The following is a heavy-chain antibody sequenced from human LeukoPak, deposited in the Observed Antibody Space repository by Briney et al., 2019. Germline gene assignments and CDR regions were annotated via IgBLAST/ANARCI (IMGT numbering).Heavy chain of an antibody. CDR2: ISSSSSYI. Sequence: GGSLRLSCAASGFTFSSYSMNWVRQAPGKGLEWVSSISSSSSYIYYADSVRGRFTISRDSAKNSLYLQMNSLRAEDTAVYYCARDIRGYNPFDYWGQGTLVTVSS. D-gene: IGHD5-24*01. CDR1: GFTFSSYS. V-gene: IGHV3-21*01. J-gene: IGHJ4*02. CDR3: ARDIRGYNPFDY.